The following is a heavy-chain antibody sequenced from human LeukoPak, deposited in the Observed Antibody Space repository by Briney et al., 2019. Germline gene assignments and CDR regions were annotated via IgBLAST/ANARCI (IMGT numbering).Heavy chain of an antibody. J-gene: IGHJ3*02. Sequence: SETLSLTCTLSGGSIRSSYWSGIRQPAGKGLEWIGRIYTSGSINYNPSLKSRVTMSVDTSKNQFSLKLSSVTAADTAVYYCARDPPAMIVGTAGDAFDIWGQGTMVTVSS. CDR2: IYTSGSI. CDR1: GGSIRSSY. CDR3: ARDPPAMIVGTAGDAFDI. V-gene: IGHV4-4*07. D-gene: IGHD3-22*01.